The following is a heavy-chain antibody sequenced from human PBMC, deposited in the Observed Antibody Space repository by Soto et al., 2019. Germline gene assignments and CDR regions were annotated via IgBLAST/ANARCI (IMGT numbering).Heavy chain of an antibody. Sequence: ASVKVSCKASGGAFSNSVVGWVRQAPGQGLEWMGGIIPMFDTANYAQKFQGRVTIIADESTSTAYMELTSLRSDDTAVYYCARAPILVGVTIYEHYLDYWGQGTLVTVSS. CDR2: IIPMFDTA. CDR1: GGAFSNSV. D-gene: IGHD3-3*01. CDR3: ARAPILVGVTIYEHYLDY. J-gene: IGHJ4*02. V-gene: IGHV1-69*13.